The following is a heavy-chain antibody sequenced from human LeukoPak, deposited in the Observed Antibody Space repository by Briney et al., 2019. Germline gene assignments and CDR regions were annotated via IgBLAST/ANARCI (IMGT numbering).Heavy chain of an antibody. Sequence: GASVKVSCKASGYTFTGYYMHWVRQAPGQGLEWMGIINPSGGSTSYAQKFQGRVTMTRDMSTSTVYMELSSLRSEDTAVYYCARDGPSGSYDYWGQGTLVTVSS. CDR3: ARDGPSGSYDY. CDR1: GYTFTGYY. CDR2: INPSGGST. J-gene: IGHJ4*02. D-gene: IGHD1-26*01. V-gene: IGHV1-46*01.